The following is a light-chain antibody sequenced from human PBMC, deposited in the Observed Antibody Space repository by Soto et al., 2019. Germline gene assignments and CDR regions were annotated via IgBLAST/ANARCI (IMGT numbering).Light chain of an antibody. V-gene: IGLV4-69*01. CDR3: QTWGTGPWV. J-gene: IGLJ3*02. Sequence: QPVLTQSPSASASLGASVKLTCTLSSGHSSYAIAWHQQQPEKGPRYLMKVNSDGSHSKGDGIPDRFSGSSSGAERYLTISSLQSEDEGDYYCQTWGTGPWVFGGGTKLTVL. CDR2: VNSDGSH. CDR1: SGHSSYA.